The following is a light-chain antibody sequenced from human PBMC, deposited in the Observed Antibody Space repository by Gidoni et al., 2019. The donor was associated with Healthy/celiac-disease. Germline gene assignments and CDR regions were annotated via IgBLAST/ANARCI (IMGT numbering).Light chain of an antibody. CDR1: QSLLHSNGYNY. CDR3: MQALQTPPYT. Sequence: DIVMTPSPLSLPVTPGEPASISCRSSQSLLHSNGYNYLDWYLQKPGQSPQLLIYLGSNRASGVPDRCSGSGSGTDFTLKISRVEAEDVGVYYCMQALQTPPYTFAQXAKLEIK. V-gene: IGKV2-28*01. CDR2: LGS. J-gene: IGKJ2*01.